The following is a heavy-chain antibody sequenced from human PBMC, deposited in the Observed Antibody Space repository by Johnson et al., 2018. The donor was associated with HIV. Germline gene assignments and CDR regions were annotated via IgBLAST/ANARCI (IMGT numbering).Heavy chain of an antibody. D-gene: IGHD3-16*01. CDR3: AKPPSMGADAFDI. CDR1: GFTFSSYA. J-gene: IGHJ3*02. Sequence: QVQLVESGGGVVQPGRSLRLSCAASGFTFSSYAMHWVRQAPGKGLEWVAVISYDGSNKYYADSGKGRFTISIDNSKNTLYLQLNSLRAEATAVYYCAKPPSMGADAFDIWGQGTMVTVSS. CDR2: ISYDGSNK. V-gene: IGHV3-30-3*02.